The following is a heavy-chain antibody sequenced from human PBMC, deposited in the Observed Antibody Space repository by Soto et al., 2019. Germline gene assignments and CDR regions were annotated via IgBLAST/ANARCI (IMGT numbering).Heavy chain of an antibody. J-gene: IGHJ5*02. V-gene: IGHV3-11*04. Sequence: GGSLRLSCAASGFTFSDYYMNWIRQAPGKGLEWVSYISSGAITIYYADSVKGRFTISRDNAKNMLYLQMNSLRVEDTAVYYCVMDFRNQNHFYPWGQGTLFTVSS. CDR3: VMDFRNQNHFYP. CDR1: GFTFSDYY. CDR2: ISSGAITI. D-gene: IGHD3-3*01.